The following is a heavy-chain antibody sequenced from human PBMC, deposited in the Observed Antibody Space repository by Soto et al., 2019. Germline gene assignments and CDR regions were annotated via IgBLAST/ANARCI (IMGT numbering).Heavy chain of an antibody. CDR2: INTGKGNT. D-gene: IGHD3-9*01. V-gene: IGHV1-3*04. Sequence: QVRLVQSGTEVKRPGASVMVSCKASGYKFANYAIHWVRQAPGKNFERMGWINTGKGNTRNSQKFQDRGTFTRDTSATTVHVEVGIMKVEDTAVYYCAEDLSGCGLTNGHYGVDVWGQWTTVIVSS. J-gene: IGHJ6*02. CDR3: AEDLSGCGLTNGHYGVDV. CDR1: GYKFANYA.